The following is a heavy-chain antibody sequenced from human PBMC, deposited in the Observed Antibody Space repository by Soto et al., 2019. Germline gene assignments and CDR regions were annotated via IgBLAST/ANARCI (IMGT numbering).Heavy chain of an antibody. CDR3: ARDPDGSGSYEGPWVI. D-gene: IGHD3-10*01. Sequence: PSETLSLTCTVSGGSISSYYWSWIRQPPGKGLEWIGYIYYSGSTNHNPSLKSRVTISVDTSKNQFSLKLSSVTAADTAVYYCARDPDGSGSYEGPWVIWGQGTMVTVSS. J-gene: IGHJ3*02. V-gene: IGHV4-59*01. CDR1: GGSISSYY. CDR2: IYYSGST.